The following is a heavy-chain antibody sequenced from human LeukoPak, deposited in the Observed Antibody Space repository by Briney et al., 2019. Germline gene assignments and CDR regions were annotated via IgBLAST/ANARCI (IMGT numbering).Heavy chain of an antibody. CDR3: ARDPPYYDNSGYYYDY. J-gene: IGHJ4*02. CDR2: ISGSSLYI. CDR1: GFTFSPYS. V-gene: IGHV3-21*01. Sequence: GGSLRLSCAASGFTFSPYSMNWVRQAPGRGLEWVSSISGSSLYIYYADSVKGRFTISRDNAKNSLYLQMNSLRAEDTAVYYCARDPPYYDNSGYYYDYWGQGTLVTVSS. D-gene: IGHD3-22*01.